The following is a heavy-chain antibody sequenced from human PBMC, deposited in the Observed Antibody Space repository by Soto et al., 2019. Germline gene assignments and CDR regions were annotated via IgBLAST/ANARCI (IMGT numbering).Heavy chain of an antibody. CDR2: ISYDGSNK. CDR1: GFTFSSYG. CDR3: PKEWQCLVGGMDF. V-gene: IGHV3-30*18. J-gene: IGHJ6*02. Sequence: QVQLVESGGGVVQPGRSLRLSCAASGFTFSSYGMHWVRQAPGKGLEWVAVISYDGSNKYYADSVKGRFTISRDNSKNPLYLQMNSLRAEDTAVYYCPKEWQCLVGGMDFWGQGTTVTVSS. D-gene: IGHD6-19*01.